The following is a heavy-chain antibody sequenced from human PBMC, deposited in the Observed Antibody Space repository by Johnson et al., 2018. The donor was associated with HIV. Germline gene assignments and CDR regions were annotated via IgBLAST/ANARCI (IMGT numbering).Heavy chain of an antibody. Sequence: QVQLVESGGGVVQPGRSLRLSCAASGFTFSTYGMHWVRQAPGKGLEWVAVMWYDGSNKYYADSVKGRFTISRDNSKNTLYLQMNSLRAEDTAVYYCAKLRDYYDSSGWPNAFDIWGPGTMVTVSS. CDR2: MWYDGSNK. J-gene: IGHJ3*02. D-gene: IGHD3-22*01. CDR3: AKLRDYYDSSGWPNAFDI. CDR1: GFTFSTYG. V-gene: IGHV3-33*06.